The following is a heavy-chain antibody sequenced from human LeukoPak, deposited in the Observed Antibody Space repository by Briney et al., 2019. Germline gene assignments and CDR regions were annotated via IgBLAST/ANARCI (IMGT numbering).Heavy chain of an antibody. J-gene: IGHJ4*02. CDR2: ISSSSSTI. Sequence: PGGSLRLSCAASGFTFSSNSMNWVRQAPGKGLEWVSYISSSSSTIYYADSVKGRFTISRDNAKNSLYPQMNSLRDEDTAVYYCARVRQGYYWDYWGQGTLVTVSS. CDR3: ARVRQGYYWDY. V-gene: IGHV3-48*02. CDR1: GFTFSSNS. D-gene: IGHD5-12*01.